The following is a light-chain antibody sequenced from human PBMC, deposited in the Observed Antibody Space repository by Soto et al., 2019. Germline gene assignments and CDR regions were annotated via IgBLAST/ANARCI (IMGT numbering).Light chain of an antibody. CDR2: DTS. CDR3: QQYNDWPPLS. Sequence: KVLTQSLGTLSLYTEERGTRSCRASQSVSTYLAWYQQRPGQAPRLLIYDTSNRATGIPARFSGSGSGTEFTLTISSLQSEDFAIYYCQQYNDWPPLSFCGGTKVDIK. J-gene: IGKJ4*01. CDR1: QSVSTY. V-gene: IGKV3D-15*01.